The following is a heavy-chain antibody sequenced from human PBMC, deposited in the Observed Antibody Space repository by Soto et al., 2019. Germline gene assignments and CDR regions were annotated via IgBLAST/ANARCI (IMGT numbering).Heavy chain of an antibody. CDR1: GFSLTTRGVG. Sequence: QITLKESGPTLVKPTQTLTLTCTFSGFSLTTRGVGVGWIRQPPGKALECLALIYWDDDKRYSPSLQSRLSITQDTSKNQVVLTMTNVAPVDTATYYCAHIPNYYQYDWFDPWGQGTLVSVSS. CDR2: IYWDDDK. J-gene: IGHJ5*02. D-gene: IGHD3-16*01. CDR3: AHIPNYYQYDWFDP. V-gene: IGHV2-5*02.